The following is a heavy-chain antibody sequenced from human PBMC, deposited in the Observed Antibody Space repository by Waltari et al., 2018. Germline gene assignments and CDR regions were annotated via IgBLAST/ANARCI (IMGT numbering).Heavy chain of an antibody. CDR1: GGSFSGYY. CDR3: ATSHAIFGVVIRWVSDY. J-gene: IGHJ4*02. Sequence: QVQLQQWGAGLLKPSETLSLTCAVYGGSFSGYYWSWIRQPPGKGLEWSGEINHSGSTNYNPSLKSRVTISVDTSKNQFSLKLSSVTAADTAVYYCATSHAIFGVVIRWVSDYWGQGTLVTVSS. D-gene: IGHD3-3*01. V-gene: IGHV4-34*01. CDR2: INHSGST.